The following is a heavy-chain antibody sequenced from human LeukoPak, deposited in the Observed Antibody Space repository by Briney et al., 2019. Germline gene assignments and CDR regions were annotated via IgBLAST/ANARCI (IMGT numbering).Heavy chain of an antibody. J-gene: IGHJ4*02. V-gene: IGHV4-59*01. CDR1: GGSISSYY. Sequence: PSETLSLTCTVSGGSISSYYWSWIRQPPGKGLEWIGYIYYSGSTNYNPSLKSRVTVSVDTSKNQFSLKLSSVTAADTAVYYCARAGYSSGWSDYWGQGTLVTVSS. D-gene: IGHD6-19*01. CDR3: ARAGYSSGWSDY. CDR2: IYYSGST.